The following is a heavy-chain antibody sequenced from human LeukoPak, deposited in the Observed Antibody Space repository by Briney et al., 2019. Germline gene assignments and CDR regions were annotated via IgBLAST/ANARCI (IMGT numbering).Heavy chain of an antibody. Sequence: SEALSLTCAAYGGSFSGYYWSWIRQPPGKGLEWIGEINHSGSTNYNPSLKSRVTISVDASKNQFSLKLSSVTAADTAVYYCARHGYDILTGSIWGQGTMVTVSS. CDR2: INHSGST. V-gene: IGHV4-34*01. D-gene: IGHD3-9*01. J-gene: IGHJ3*02. CDR1: GGSFSGYY. CDR3: ARHGYDILTGSI.